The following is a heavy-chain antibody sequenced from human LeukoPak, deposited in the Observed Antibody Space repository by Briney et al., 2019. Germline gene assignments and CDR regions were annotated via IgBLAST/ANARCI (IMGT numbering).Heavy chain of an antibody. Sequence: PSETLSLTCTVSGGSISPYYWTWIRQPPGKGLEWIGHIYYSGSTNYHPSLKSRVTISVGTSKNQFSLKLSSMTAADTAVYYCARQTYSSSWYGDWGQGTLVTVSS. CDR1: GGSISPYY. CDR2: IYYSGST. CDR3: ARQTYSSSWYGD. V-gene: IGHV4-59*01. D-gene: IGHD6-13*01. J-gene: IGHJ4*02.